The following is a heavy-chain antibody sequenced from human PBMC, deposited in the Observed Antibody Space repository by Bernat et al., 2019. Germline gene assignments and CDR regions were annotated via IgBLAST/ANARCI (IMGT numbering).Heavy chain of an antibody. Sequence: EVQLVESGGGLVQPGGSLRLSCAASGFTFSSYWMNWVRQAPGKGLEWVANIKQDGSEKYYADSVKGRFTISRDNSKNTLYLQMNSLRAEDTAVYYCAKVCYYGCLAFDIWGQGTMVTVSS. CDR2: IKQDGSEK. CDR3: AKVCYYGCLAFDI. CDR1: GFTFSSYW. D-gene: IGHD1-26*01. J-gene: IGHJ3*02. V-gene: IGHV3-7*01.